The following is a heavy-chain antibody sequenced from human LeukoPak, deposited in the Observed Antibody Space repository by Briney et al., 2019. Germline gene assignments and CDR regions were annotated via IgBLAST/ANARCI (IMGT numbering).Heavy chain of an antibody. V-gene: IGHV1-24*01. J-gene: IGHJ3*02. CDR1: GYTLTELS. Sequence: GPVKVSCKVSGYTLTELSMHWVRQAPGKGLEWMGGFDPEDGETIYAQKFQGRVTMTEDTSTDTAYMELSSLRSEDTAVYYCATGLGWLKNAFDIWGQGAMVTVSS. CDR2: FDPEDGET. D-gene: IGHD5-12*01. CDR3: ATGLGWLKNAFDI.